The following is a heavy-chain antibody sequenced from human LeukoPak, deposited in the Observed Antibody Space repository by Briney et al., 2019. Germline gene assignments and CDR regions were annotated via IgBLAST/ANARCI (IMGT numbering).Heavy chain of an antibody. CDR2: IKQDGSEK. CDR3: ARDIVIVAEHWFDP. J-gene: IGHJ5*02. D-gene: IGHD2/OR15-2a*01. CDR1: GFTFSSYW. Sequence: GGSLRLSCAASGFTFSSYWMSWVRQAPGNGLEWVANIKQDGSEKYYVDSVKGRFTISRDNTKNSLYLQMNSLRAEDTAVYYCARDIVIVAEHWFDPWGQGTLVTVSS. V-gene: IGHV3-7*03.